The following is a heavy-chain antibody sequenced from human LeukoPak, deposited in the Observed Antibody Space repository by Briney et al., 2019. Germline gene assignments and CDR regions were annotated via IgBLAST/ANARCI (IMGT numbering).Heavy chain of an antibody. Sequence: PSETLSLTCTVSGGSISSSSYYWGWIRQPPGKGLEWIGSIYYSGSTYYNPSLKSRVTISVDTSKNQFSLKLSSVTAADTAVYYCARLLAATENWFDPWGQGTLVTVSS. CDR1: GGSISSSSYY. J-gene: IGHJ5*02. D-gene: IGHD6-13*01. CDR3: ARLLAATENWFDP. V-gene: IGHV4-39*01. CDR2: IYYSGST.